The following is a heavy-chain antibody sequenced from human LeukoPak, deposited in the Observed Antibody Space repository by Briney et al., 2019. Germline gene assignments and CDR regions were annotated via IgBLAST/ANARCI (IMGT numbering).Heavy chain of an antibody. V-gene: IGHV3-23*01. CDR3: AKVARRYDFWSGYYAYYFDY. D-gene: IGHD3-3*01. Sequence: GGTLRLSCAASGFTFSNYAMIWVRQAPGKGLEWVSGISGSGGSTYYADSVKGRFTISRDNSKNTLYLQMNSLRAEDTAVYYCAKVARRYDFWSGYYAYYFDYWGQGTLVTVSS. CDR2: ISGSGGST. CDR1: GFTFSNYA. J-gene: IGHJ4*02.